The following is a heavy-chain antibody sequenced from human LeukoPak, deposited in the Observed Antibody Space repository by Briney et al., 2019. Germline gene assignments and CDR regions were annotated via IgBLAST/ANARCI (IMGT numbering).Heavy chain of an antibody. CDR3: ARGIKSGSYRGYYYYYMDV. J-gene: IGHJ6*03. CDR2: IYYSGST. CDR1: GGSISSYY. D-gene: IGHD1-26*01. V-gene: IGHV4-59*01. Sequence: SETLSLTCTVSGGSISSYYWSWIRQPPGKGLEWIGYIYYSGSTNYNPSLKSRVTISVDTSKNQFSLKLSSVTAADTAVYYYARGIKSGSYRGYYYYYMDVWGKGTTVTVSS.